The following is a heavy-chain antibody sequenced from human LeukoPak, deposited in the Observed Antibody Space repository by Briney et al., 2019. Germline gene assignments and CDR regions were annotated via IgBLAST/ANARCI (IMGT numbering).Heavy chain of an antibody. D-gene: IGHD3-10*01. CDR1: GYSISSGYY. CDR3: ARQVWFGGYYMDV. CDR2: IYHSGNT. Sequence: PSETLSLTCAASGYSISSGYYWGWIRQPPGKGLEWIGSIYHSGNTYYNPSLKSRVTISVDTSKNQFSLKLSSVTAADTAVYYCARQVWFGGYYMDVWGKGTTVTVSS. V-gene: IGHV4-38-2*01. J-gene: IGHJ6*03.